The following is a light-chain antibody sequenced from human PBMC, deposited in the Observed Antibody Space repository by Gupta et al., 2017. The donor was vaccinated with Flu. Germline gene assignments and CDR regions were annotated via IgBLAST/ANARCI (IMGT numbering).Light chain of an antibody. V-gene: IGKV1-5*03. CDR1: QSISSW. CDR2: KAS. J-gene: IGKJ2*03. CDR3: QQYNNYSPPYS. Sequence: DIQMTQSPSTLSASVGDRVTITCRASQSISSWLAWYQQKPGKAPKLLIYKASSLKSGVPSRFSGSGSGTEFTLTISSLQPDDFATYYCQQYNNYSPPYSFGQGTKLEIK.